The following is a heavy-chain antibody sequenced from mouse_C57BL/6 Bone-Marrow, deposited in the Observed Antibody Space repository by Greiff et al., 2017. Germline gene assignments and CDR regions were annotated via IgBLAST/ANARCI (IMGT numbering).Heavy chain of an antibody. D-gene: IGHD1-1*01. J-gene: IGHJ2*01. CDR3: ARIYGSSYGY. Sequence: QVHVKPPGAELVKPGASVKMSCKASGYTFTSYWITWVKQRPGQGLEWIGDIYPGSGSTNYNEKFKSKATLTVDTSSSTAYMQLSSLTSEDSAVYYCARIYGSSYGYWGQGTTLTVSS. CDR2: IYPGSGST. V-gene: IGHV1-55*01. CDR1: GYTFTSYW.